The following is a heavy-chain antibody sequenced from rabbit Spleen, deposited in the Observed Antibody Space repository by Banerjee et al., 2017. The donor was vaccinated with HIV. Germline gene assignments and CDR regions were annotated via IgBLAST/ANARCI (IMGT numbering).Heavy chain of an antibody. CDR2: IYGAKGST. V-gene: IGHV1S7*01. CDR3: ARGVNNGGPDYFNL. Sequence: QLEESGGDLVKPEGSLTLSCKASGFDFTSYYISWVRQAPGKGLEWIGIIYGAKGSTDYASWVNGRFTISSDNAQSTVDLKMTSLTAADTATYFCARGVNNGGPDYFNLWGPGTLVTVS. D-gene: IGHD2-1*01. J-gene: IGHJ4*01. CDR1: GFDFTSYY.